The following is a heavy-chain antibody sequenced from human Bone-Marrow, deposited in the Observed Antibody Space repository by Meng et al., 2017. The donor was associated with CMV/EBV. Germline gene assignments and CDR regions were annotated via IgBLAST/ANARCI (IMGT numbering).Heavy chain of an antibody. CDR2: IYYSGST. D-gene: IGHD3-22*01. CDR3: AKLSGSGTTSSGYHYAFDS. Sequence: QGQLQEPGPDLVKPSQTLSLTCSVSGDSINSGDYYWSWIRQPPGKGLEWIGYIYYSGSTYYNPSLESRLTISVDTSKNQFSLNLSSVTAADTAVYFCAKLSGSGTTSSGYHYAFDSWGQGTLVTVSS. V-gene: IGHV4-30-4*08. J-gene: IGHJ4*02. CDR1: GDSINSGDYY.